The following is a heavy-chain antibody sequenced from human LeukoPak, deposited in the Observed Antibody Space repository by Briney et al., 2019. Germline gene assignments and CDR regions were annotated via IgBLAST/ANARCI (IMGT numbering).Heavy chain of an antibody. CDR3: ARAPPLTYYYDSSGVPADAFDI. J-gene: IGHJ3*02. V-gene: IGHV4-4*07. D-gene: IGHD3-22*01. CDR2: IYTSGST. Sequence: SSETLSLTCTVSGGSISSYYWSWIRQPAGRGLEWIGRIYTSGSTNYNPSLKSRVTMSVDTSKNQFSLKLSSVTAADTAVYYCARAPPLTYYYDSSGVPADAFDIWGQGTMVTVSS. CDR1: GGSISSYY.